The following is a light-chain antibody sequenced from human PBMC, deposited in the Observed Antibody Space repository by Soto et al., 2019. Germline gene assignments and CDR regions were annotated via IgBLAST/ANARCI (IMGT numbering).Light chain of an antibody. V-gene: IGKV3-20*01. J-gene: IGKJ2*01. CDR2: GAS. CDR3: QQYGSSPYT. CDR1: QDVSSY. Sequence: TQSPSSLSATVGDRVTITCRASQDVSSYLVWYQQKPGQAPRLLIYGASSRATGIPDRFRGSGSGTDFTLTISRLEPEDFAVYYCQQYGSSPYTFGQGTKLEIK.